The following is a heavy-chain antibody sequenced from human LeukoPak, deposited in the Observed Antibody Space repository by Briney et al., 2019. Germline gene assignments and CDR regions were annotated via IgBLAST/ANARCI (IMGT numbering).Heavy chain of an antibody. Sequence: PGGSLRLSCAASGFNFTNYNMHWVRQAPGKGLEWVSSIHSSSGSIYYADSLKGRFTISRDNAKNSLYLQMNSLRAEDTAVYYCVRDLAWDAFDIWGQGTMVTVSS. J-gene: IGHJ3*02. CDR1: GFNFTNYN. CDR2: IHSSSGSI. CDR3: VRDLAWDAFDI. V-gene: IGHV3-21*01.